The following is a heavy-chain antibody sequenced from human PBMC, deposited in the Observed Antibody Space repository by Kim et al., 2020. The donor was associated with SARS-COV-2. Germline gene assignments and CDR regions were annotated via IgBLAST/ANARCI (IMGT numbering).Heavy chain of an antibody. CDR1: GFTFRSYA. Sequence: GGYLRLSCAASGFTFRSYALSWVRQAPGKGLEWVSGISGNGGDTYYADSVQGRFTISRDNSKNALNLEMNSLRAEDTALYYCAKVTTRTARSYDYWGQGT. CDR3: AKVTTRTARSYDY. J-gene: IGHJ4*02. V-gene: IGHV3-23*01. CDR2: ISGNGGDT. D-gene: IGHD4-4*01.